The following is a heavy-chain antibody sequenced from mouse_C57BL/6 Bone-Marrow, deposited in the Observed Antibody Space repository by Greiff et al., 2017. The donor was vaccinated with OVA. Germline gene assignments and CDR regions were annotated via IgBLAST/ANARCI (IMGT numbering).Heavy chain of an antibody. V-gene: IGHV1-82*01. CDR3: AGRGGGYYGRSWDFDV. Sequence: QVQLQQSGPELVKPGASVKISCKASGYAFSSSWMNWVKQRPGKGLEWIGRIYPGDGDTNYNGKFKGKATLTADKSTSTAYMQRSSLTTEDSAVYFCAGRGGGYYGRSWDFDVWGTGTTVTVSS. CDR1: GYAFSSSW. J-gene: IGHJ1*03. CDR2: IYPGDGDT. D-gene: IGHD1-1*01.